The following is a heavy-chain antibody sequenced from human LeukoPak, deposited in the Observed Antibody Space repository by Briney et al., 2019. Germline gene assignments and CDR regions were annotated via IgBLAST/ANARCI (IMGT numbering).Heavy chain of an antibody. J-gene: IGHJ5*02. CDR3: ARDSAYYDFWSGYSSNWFDP. CDR2: IWYDGSNK. Sequence: GGSLRLSCAASGFTFSSYGMHWVRQAPGKGLEWVAVIWYDGSNKYYADSVKGRSTISRDNSKNTLYLQMNSLRAEDTAVYYCARDSAYYDFWSGYSSNWFDPWGQGTLVTVSS. D-gene: IGHD3-3*01. V-gene: IGHV3-33*01. CDR1: GFTFSSYG.